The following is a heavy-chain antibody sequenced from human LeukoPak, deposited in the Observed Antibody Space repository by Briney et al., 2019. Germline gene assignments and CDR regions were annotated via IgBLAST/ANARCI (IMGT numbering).Heavy chain of an antibody. CDR2: IYYSGST. V-gene: IGHV4-59*01. CDR3: ARGGEYSYGPTSPYYYYYMDV. Sequence: SETLSLTCTVSGGSISSYYWSWIRQPPGKGLEWIGYIYYSGSTNYNPSLKSRVTISVDPSKNQFSLKLSSVTAADTAVYYCARGGEYSYGPTSPYYYYYMDVWGKGTTVTVSS. CDR1: GGSISSYY. J-gene: IGHJ6*03. D-gene: IGHD5-18*01.